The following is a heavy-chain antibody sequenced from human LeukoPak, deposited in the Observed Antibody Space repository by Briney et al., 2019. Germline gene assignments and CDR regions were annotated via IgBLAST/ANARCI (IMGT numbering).Heavy chain of an antibody. D-gene: IGHD5-18*01. Sequence: GGSLRLSCGASGFTFTTHWIHWVRQAPGKGLVWVSRIKPDGSDTNYADSVKGRFTISRDNAKNTVYLQMNSLRAEDTAIYFCAKDRGSYGYLADDAFDIWGQGTMVTVSS. V-gene: IGHV3-74*01. CDR3: AKDRGSYGYLADDAFDI. CDR1: GFTFTTHW. CDR2: IKPDGSDT. J-gene: IGHJ3*02.